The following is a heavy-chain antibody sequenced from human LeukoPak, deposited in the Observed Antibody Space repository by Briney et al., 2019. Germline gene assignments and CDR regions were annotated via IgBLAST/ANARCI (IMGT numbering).Heavy chain of an antibody. CDR2: IRGAGEA. Sequence: GGSLRLSCAASGFSFSNYAMSWVRQAPARGPEWVSSIRGAGEAFYADSVKGRFTLSRDDSRNTVYLQLNNLRVEDTAIYYCAKANWVSNADAVWWGQGAQVTVSS. CDR3: AKANWVSNADAVW. CDR1: GFSFSNYA. J-gene: IGHJ4*02. V-gene: IGHV3-23*01. D-gene: IGHD1-1*01.